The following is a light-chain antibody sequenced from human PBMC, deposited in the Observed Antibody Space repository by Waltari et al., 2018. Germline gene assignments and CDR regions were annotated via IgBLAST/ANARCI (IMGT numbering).Light chain of an antibody. CDR1: HDLSRW. J-gene: IGKJ1*01. CDR3: QQANSFPWT. Sequence: DIQMTQSPSSVSASVGDRVTITFRASHDLSRWLAWYQQKPGQAPNLLIYSASTLQSGVPSRFSGSGSGTDFTLTISSLQPEDFATYYCQQANSFPWTFGQGTKVEIK. V-gene: IGKV1-12*02. CDR2: SAS.